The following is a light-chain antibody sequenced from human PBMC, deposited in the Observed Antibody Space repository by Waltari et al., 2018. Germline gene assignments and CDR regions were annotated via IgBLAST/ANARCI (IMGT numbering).Light chain of an antibody. CDR2: EVS. CDR3: MQGTHWPPIT. CDR1: QNLVHSDGKSY. V-gene: IGKV2-30*02. J-gene: IGKJ5*01. Sequence: DVLMTQSPLSLPVTPGQSASISCRSGQNLVHSDGKSYLRWFHQRPGQSPRRLIYEVSNRDSGVPDRFSGSGSGTEFSLKISRVEADDVGLYYCMQGTHWPPITFGQGTRLEI.